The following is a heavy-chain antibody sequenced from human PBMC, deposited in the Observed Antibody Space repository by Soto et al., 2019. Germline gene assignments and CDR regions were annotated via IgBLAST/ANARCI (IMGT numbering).Heavy chain of an antibody. V-gene: IGHV1-69*08. CDR1: GGTFSTSS. Sequence: SVKVSWKAAGGTFSTSSINWVRQAPGERPEWMGNILPIVGTADYAQKFQGRVTITADKSTNTAYMELRSLLSEDTAVYFCARGHDYGGNSDAFDIWGQGTVVTVSS. J-gene: IGHJ3*02. CDR3: ARGHDYGGNSDAFDI. CDR2: ILPIVGTA. D-gene: IGHD4-17*01.